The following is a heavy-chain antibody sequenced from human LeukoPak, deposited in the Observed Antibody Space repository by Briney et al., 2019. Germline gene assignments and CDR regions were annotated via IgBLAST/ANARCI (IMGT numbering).Heavy chain of an antibody. D-gene: IGHD2-2*02. CDR3: ARDQLDIVVVPAAIPVGY. Sequence: GGSLRLSCAASGFTFSSYGMHWVRQAPGKGLEWVAVIWNDGSNKYYADSVKGRFTISRDNSKTTLYLQMNSLRVEDTAVYYCARDQLDIVVVPAAIPVGYWGQGTLVTVSS. V-gene: IGHV3-30*19. CDR1: GFTFSSYG. J-gene: IGHJ4*02. CDR2: IWNDGSNK.